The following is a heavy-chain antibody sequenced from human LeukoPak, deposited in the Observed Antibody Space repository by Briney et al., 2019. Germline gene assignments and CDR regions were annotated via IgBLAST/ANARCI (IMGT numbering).Heavy chain of an antibody. CDR2: IIPIFGTA. CDR1: GGTFSSYA. CDR3: ARLQLWPDRDAFDI. Sequence: SVKVSCKASGGTFSSYAISWVRQAPGQGLEWMGGIIPIFGTANYAQKFQGRVTITADESTSTAYMELSSLKASDTAMYYCARLQLWPDRDAFDIWGQGTMVTVSS. V-gene: IGHV1-69*13. J-gene: IGHJ3*02. D-gene: IGHD5-18*01.